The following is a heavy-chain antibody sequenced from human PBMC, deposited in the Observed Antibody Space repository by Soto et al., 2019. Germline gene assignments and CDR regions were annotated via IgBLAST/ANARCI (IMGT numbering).Heavy chain of an antibody. J-gene: IGHJ6*02. D-gene: IGHD6-25*01. Sequence: SLRLSCAASGFNFHDYTIHWVRQSPGKGLEWVSFITWDGGSIYYADSVKGRFTISRDNSKNSLTLEMNSLRSEDSGVYYCAKGGFGGYGMDVWGQGTTVTVSS. CDR3: AKGGFGGYGMDV. V-gene: IGHV3-43*01. CDR1: GFNFHDYT. CDR2: ITWDGGSI.